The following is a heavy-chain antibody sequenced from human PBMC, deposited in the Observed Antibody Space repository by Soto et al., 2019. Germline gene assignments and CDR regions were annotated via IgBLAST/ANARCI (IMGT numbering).Heavy chain of an antibody. D-gene: IGHD2-15*01. CDR2: IKSKTDGGTT. CDR3: IMVVAATYYYYYGMDV. CDR1: GFTFSNAW. J-gene: IGHJ6*02. V-gene: IGHV3-15*01. Sequence: AGGSLRLSCAASGFTFSNAWMSWVRQAPGKGLEWVGRIKSKTDGGTTDYAAPVKGRFTISRDDSKNTLYLQMNSLKTGDTAVYYCIMVVAATYYYYYGMDVWGQGTTVTVSS.